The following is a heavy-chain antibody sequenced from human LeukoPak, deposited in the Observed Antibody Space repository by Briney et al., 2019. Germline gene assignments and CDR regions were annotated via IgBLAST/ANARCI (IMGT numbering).Heavy chain of an antibody. CDR1: GGSISSSSYY. V-gene: IGHV4-39*01. CDR3: ARLVADDY. J-gene: IGHJ4*02. CDR2: IYYSGST. Sequence: PSETLSLTCTVSGGSISSSSYYWGWIRQPPGKGLEWIGSIYYSGSTYYNPSLKSRVTISVDTSKNQFSLKLSPVTAADTAVYYCARLVADDYWGQGTLVTVSS. D-gene: IGHD6-19*01.